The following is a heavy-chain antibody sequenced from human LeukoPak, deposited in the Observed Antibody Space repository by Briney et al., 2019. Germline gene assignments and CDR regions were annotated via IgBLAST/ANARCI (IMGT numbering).Heavy chain of an antibody. CDR2: INPRGGST. J-gene: IGHJ4*02. V-gene: IGHV1-46*01. D-gene: IGHD1-14*01. Sequence: GASVKVSCKASGYTFTSYYMHWVRQAPGQGLEWMGIINPRGGSTSYAQKFQGRVTMTRDTSTSTVYMELSSLRSEDTAVYYCARVSGYNWNHRKYYFDYWGQGTLVTVSS. CDR3: ARVSGYNWNHRKYYFDY. CDR1: GYTFTSYY.